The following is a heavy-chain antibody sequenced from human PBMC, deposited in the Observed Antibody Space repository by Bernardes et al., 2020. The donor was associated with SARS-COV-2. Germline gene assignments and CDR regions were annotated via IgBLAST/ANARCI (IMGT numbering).Heavy chain of an antibody. V-gene: IGHV3-64*02. J-gene: IGHJ4*02. CDR1: GFTFNTYA. Sequence: GGSLRLSCVGSGFTFNTYAMYWVRQAPGKGLEYVSAISYNGGSAYYADSVKGRFTISRDNSKNTLFLQMRSLRVEDMAVYYCARAPITMVRGIELNYWGQGTLVTGSS. D-gene: IGHD3-10*01. CDR2: ISYNGGSA. CDR3: ARAPITMVRGIELNY.